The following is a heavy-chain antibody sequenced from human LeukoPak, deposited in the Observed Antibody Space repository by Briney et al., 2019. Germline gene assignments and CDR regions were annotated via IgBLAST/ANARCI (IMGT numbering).Heavy chain of an antibody. CDR3: ARVAPGIAAPDY. D-gene: IGHD6-13*01. J-gene: IGHJ4*02. V-gene: IGHV4-34*01. Sequence: SETLSLTCAVYGGSFSGYYWSWIRQPPGKGLEWIGEINHSGSTNYNPSPKSRVTISVDTSKNQFSLKLSSVTAADTAVYYCARVAPGIAAPDYWGQGTLVTVSS. CDR2: INHSGST. CDR1: GGSFSGYY.